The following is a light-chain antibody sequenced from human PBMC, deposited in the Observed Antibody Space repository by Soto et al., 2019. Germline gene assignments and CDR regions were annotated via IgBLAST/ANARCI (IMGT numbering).Light chain of an antibody. Sequence: QAASVSGSPGQSVTISCTGTSSDIGGYRYVSWYQQRPGKAPKLMIHDVTNRPSGVSDRFSGSKSGNTASLTISGLQAEDEADYYCTSYTSDSSVIFGGGTKVTVL. J-gene: IGLJ2*01. CDR2: DVT. CDR1: SSDIGGYRY. V-gene: IGLV2-14*03. CDR3: TSYTSDSSVI.